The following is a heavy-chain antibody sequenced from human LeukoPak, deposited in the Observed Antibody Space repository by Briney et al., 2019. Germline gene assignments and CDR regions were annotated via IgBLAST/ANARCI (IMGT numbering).Heavy chain of an antibody. CDR3: ASWPGGWYGEDS. CDR2: IYHSGST. Sequence: SETLSLTCTVSGYSISSGYYWGWIRQPPGKGLEWIGSIYHSGSTYYNPSLKSRVTISVDTSKNQFSLKLSSVTAADTAVYYCASWPGGWYGEDSWGQGTLVTVSS. J-gene: IGHJ4*02. D-gene: IGHD6-19*01. V-gene: IGHV4-38-2*02. CDR1: GYSISSGYY.